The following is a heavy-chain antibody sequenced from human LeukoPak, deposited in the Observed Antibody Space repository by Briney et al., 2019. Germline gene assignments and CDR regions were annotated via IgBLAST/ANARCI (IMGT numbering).Heavy chain of an antibody. D-gene: IGHD6-13*01. J-gene: IGHJ4*02. Sequence: SETLSLTCTVSGYSITSAYYWGWIRQPPGKGLEWIGSIYYSGSTYYNPSLKSRVTISVDTSKNQFSLKLSSVTAADPAVYYCARKSFHTSSYDYWGQGTLVTVSS. CDR1: GYSITSAYY. CDR2: IYYSGST. CDR3: ARKSFHTSSYDY. V-gene: IGHV4-38-2*02.